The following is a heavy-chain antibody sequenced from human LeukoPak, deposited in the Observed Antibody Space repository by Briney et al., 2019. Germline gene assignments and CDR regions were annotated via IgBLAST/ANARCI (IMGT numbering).Heavy chain of an antibody. CDR2: ISGSGTTT. J-gene: IGHJ6*04. CDR1: GFMFTDHA. D-gene: IGHD2-2*03. Sequence: GGSLRLSCAASGFMFTDHALSWVRQAPGKGLEWVSSISGSGTTTYYAESVRGRFTISRDNSKNTVYLQKNSLRAEDTAVYYCARDDRLDIVVVPAPNSMDVWGKGTTVTVSS. V-gene: IGHV3-23*01. CDR3: ARDDRLDIVVVPAPNSMDV.